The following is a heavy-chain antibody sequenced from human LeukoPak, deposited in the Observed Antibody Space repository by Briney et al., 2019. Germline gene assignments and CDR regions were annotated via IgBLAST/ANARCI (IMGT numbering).Heavy chain of an antibody. CDR1: GFTFSSYS. D-gene: IGHD3-10*01. CDR3: ARGFWFGELLGYFDY. Sequence: PGGSLRLSCTASGFTFSSYSMNWVRQAPGKGLEWVSYISSSSSTIYYADSVKGRFTISRDNAKNSLYLQMNSLRAEDTAVYYCARGFWFGELLGYFDYWGQGTLVTVSS. V-gene: IGHV3-48*01. CDR2: ISSSSSTI. J-gene: IGHJ4*02.